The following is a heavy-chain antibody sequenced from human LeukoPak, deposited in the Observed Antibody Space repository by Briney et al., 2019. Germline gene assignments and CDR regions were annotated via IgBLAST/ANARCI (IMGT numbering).Heavy chain of an antibody. V-gene: IGHV3-30-3*01. Sequence: GRSLRLSCAASGFTFSSYAMHWVRQAPGKGLERVAVISYDGSNKYYADSVKGRFTISRDNSKNTLYLQMNSLRAEDTAVYYCARAVTTPLGENPYGMDVWGQGTTVTVSS. D-gene: IGHD4-17*01. J-gene: IGHJ6*02. CDR1: GFTFSSYA. CDR2: ISYDGSNK. CDR3: ARAVTTPLGENPYGMDV.